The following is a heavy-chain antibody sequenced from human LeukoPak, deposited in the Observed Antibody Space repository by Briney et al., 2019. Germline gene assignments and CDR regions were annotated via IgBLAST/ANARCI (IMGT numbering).Heavy chain of an antibody. D-gene: IGHD3-3*01. CDR3: AREDGFWSGRDQSWFDP. CDR1: GFTFDDYA. V-gene: IGHV3-9*01. J-gene: IGHJ5*02. Sequence: GRSLRLSCAASGFTFDDYAMHWVRQAPGKGLEWVSGISWNSGSIGYADSVKGRFTISRDNAKNSLYLQMNSLRAEDTAVYYCAREDGFWSGRDQSWFDPWGQGTLVTVSS. CDR2: ISWNSGSI.